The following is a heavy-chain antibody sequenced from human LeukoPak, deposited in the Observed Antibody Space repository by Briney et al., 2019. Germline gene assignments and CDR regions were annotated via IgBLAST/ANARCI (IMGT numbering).Heavy chain of an antibody. Sequence: GGSLRLSCAASGFTFRSYGMSWVRQAPGKGLEWVSAISGSSGRTYYADSVKGRFSISRDNSKNTLYLQVNSLRAEDTAVYYCAKDSSGLWFEENNWGQGTLVTVSS. CDR3: AKDSSGLWFEENN. J-gene: IGHJ4*02. D-gene: IGHD3-10*01. CDR2: ISGSSGRT. CDR1: GFTFRSYG. V-gene: IGHV3-23*01.